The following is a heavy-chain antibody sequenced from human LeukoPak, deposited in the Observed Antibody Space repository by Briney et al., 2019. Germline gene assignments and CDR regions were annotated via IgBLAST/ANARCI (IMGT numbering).Heavy chain of an antibody. CDR1: GFTFSSYA. V-gene: IGHV3-43*02. CDR3: AREMATILFDY. J-gene: IGHJ4*02. D-gene: IGHD5-12*01. CDR2: ISGDGAST. Sequence: GGSLRLSCAASGFTFSSYAMSWVRQAPGKGLEWVSLISGDGASTYYADSVKGRFTISRDNSKNSLYLQMNSLRTEDSALYYCAREMATILFDYWGQGTLVTVSS.